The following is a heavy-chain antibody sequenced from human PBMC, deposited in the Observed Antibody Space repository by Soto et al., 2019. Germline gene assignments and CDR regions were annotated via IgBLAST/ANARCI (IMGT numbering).Heavy chain of an antibody. CDR1: GFTVSNSY. CDR2: IYSGGST. V-gene: IGHV3-53*05. Sequence: PGGSLRLSCAASGFTVSNSYMSWVRQAPGKGLEWVSVIYSGGSTYYADSVKGRFTISRDSSKNTLYLQMNSLRAEDTAVYYCAKDRNPLEPGPYYYGMDVWGQGTTVTVSS. CDR3: AKDRNPLEPGPYYYGMDV. D-gene: IGHD1-1*01. J-gene: IGHJ6*02.